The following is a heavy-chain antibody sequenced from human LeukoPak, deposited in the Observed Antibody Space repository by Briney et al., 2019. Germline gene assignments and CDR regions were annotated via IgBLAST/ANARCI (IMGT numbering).Heavy chain of an antibody. CDR2: IWYDGSNK. CDR3: ANDYSNYYSYGMDV. CDR1: GFTFSSYG. Sequence: GGSLRLSCAASGFTFSSYGMHWVRQAPGKGLEWVAVIWYDGSNKYYADSVKGRFTISRDNSKNTLYLQMNSLRTEDTAVYYCANDYSNYYSYGMDVWGQGTTVTVSS. V-gene: IGHV3-30*02. D-gene: IGHD3-10*01. J-gene: IGHJ6*02.